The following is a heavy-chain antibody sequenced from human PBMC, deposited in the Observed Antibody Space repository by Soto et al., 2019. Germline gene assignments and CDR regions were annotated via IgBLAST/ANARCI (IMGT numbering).Heavy chain of an antibody. D-gene: IGHD6-13*01. CDR1: GFTFSSYG. V-gene: IGHV3-33*01. CDR3: ARAVAAAGLFDY. J-gene: IGHJ4*02. Sequence: QVQLVESGGGVVQPGRSLRLSCAASGFTFSSYGMHWVRQAPGKGLEWVAVIWYDGSNKYYADSVKGRFTISRDNSKNTLYLQMNSLRAEDTAVYYCARAVAAAGLFDYWGQGTLVTVSS. CDR2: IWYDGSNK.